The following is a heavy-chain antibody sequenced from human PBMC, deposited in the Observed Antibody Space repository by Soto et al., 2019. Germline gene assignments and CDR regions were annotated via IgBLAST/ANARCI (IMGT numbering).Heavy chain of an antibody. D-gene: IGHD3-16*01. CDR3: AKVLRYAGYYFDY. J-gene: IGHJ4*02. CDR2: ISGSGGST. CDR1: GFTFSSYA. V-gene: IGHV3-23*01. Sequence: EVQLLESGGGLVQPGGSLRLSCAASGFTFSSYAMSWVRQAPGKGLEWVSAISGSGGSTYYADSVKGRFTISRDNSKNTLYLQMNSLRAKDTAVYYCAKVLRYAGYYFDYWGQGTLVTVSS.